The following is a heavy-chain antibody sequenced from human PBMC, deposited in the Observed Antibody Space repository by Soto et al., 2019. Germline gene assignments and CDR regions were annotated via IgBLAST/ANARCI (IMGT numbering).Heavy chain of an antibody. V-gene: IGHV1-2*04. J-gene: IGHJ4*02. CDR3: ARGGIRYFDWLYSFDY. CDR1: GYTFTGYY. Sequence: ASVKVSCKASGYTFTGYYMHWVRQATGQGLEWMGWINPNSCGKNYAQKFQGWVTMTRDTSLSTAYMELSRLRSDDTAVYYCARGGIRYFDWLYSFDYWGQGTLVTVSS. CDR2: INPNSCGK. D-gene: IGHD3-9*01.